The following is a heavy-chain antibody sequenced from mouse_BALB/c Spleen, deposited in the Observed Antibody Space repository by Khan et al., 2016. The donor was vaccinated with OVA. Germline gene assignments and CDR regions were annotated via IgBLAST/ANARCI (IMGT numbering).Heavy chain of an antibody. CDR2: IYPGNDNT. Sequence: QVQLQQSGAELARPGASVRLSCKASGYTFTDYYINWMKQRTGQGLEWTGHIYPGNDNTYYNENFTGKATLTADKSSGTAFMHLSSLTSEDSAVYFCSRSGLGSFAFWGQGTLVTVS. CDR3: SRSGLGSFAF. V-gene: IGHV1-77*01. CDR1: GYTFTDYY. J-gene: IGHJ3*01. D-gene: IGHD3-1*01.